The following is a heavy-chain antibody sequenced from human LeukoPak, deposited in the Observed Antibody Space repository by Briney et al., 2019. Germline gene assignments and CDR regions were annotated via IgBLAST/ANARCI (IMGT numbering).Heavy chain of an antibody. CDR1: GFTFSTYS. J-gene: IGHJ3*02. CDR3: ARESGTSWVVVGAFDI. V-gene: IGHV3-48*02. D-gene: IGHD2-15*01. CDR2: ITSSSDTI. Sequence: GGSLRLSCAASGFTFSTYSMNWVRQAPGKGLEWVSYITSSSDTIYYADFVKGRFTISRDNAKNSLYLQMNSLRDEDTAVYYCARESGTSWVVVGAFDIWGQGTMVTVSS.